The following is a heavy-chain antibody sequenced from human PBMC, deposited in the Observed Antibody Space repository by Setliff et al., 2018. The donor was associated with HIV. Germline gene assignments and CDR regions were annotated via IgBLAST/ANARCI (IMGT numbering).Heavy chain of an antibody. CDR3: ARQQAALFVDY. CDR1: GFTFSRYW. D-gene: IGHD2-15*01. Sequence: SGSLRLSCTASGFTFSRYWMSWIRQPPGKGLEWIGYIYYSGSTNYNPSLKSRVTMSVDTSKNQFSLKLTSVTAADMALYYCARQQAALFVDYWGQGTLVTVSS. CDR2: IYYSGST. J-gene: IGHJ4*02. V-gene: IGHV4-59*08.